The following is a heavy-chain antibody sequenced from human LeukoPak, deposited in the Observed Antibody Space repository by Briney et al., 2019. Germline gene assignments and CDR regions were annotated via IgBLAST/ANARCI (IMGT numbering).Heavy chain of an antibody. D-gene: IGHD3-22*01. Sequence: GGSLRLSCAASGFTFSSYSMNWVRQAPGKGLEWVSSISSSSSYIYYADSVKGRFTISRDNAKNSLYLQMNSLRAEDTAVYYCAREPLQDSSGYYYFDYWGQGTLVTVSS. CDR1: GFTFSSYS. V-gene: IGHV3-21*01. CDR3: AREPLQDSSGYYYFDY. CDR2: ISSSSSYI. J-gene: IGHJ4*02.